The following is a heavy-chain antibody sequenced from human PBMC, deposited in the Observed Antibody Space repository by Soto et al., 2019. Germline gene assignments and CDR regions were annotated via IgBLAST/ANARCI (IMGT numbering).Heavy chain of an antibody. CDR2: IDPSDPYT. Sequence: EVQLVQSGAEVKKPGESLRISCKGSGYSFTSYWISWVRQLPGKGLEWMGGIDPSDPYTNYTPYFQGHDTISADKSISTASLQWSSPKDSDTAMYYCARLQAAAGDNDLTFDYWGQGPLVTVSS. J-gene: IGHJ4*02. CDR3: ARLQAAAGDNDLTFDY. D-gene: IGHD6-13*01. CDR1: GYSFTSYW. V-gene: IGHV5-10-1*01.